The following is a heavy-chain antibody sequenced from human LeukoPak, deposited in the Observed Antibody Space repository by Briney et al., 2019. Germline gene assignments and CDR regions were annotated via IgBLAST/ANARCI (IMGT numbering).Heavy chain of an antibody. Sequence: PGGSLRLSCAASGFTFSSYAMHWVRQAPGKGLEWVAVISNDGNNKFYADSVQGRLTISRDNTKKTVHLQMNSLRSEDTAVYYCAKVKKQWLGNHYFDYWGQGTLVTVSS. D-gene: IGHD6-19*01. CDR1: GFTFSSYA. V-gene: IGHV3-30-3*01. CDR3: AKVKKQWLGNHYFDY. CDR2: ISNDGNNK. J-gene: IGHJ4*02.